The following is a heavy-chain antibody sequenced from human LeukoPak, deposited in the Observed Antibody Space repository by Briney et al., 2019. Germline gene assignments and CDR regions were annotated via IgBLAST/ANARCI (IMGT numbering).Heavy chain of an antibody. CDR2: IKHDGSER. CDR3: SRAQWISAVVINGPKDY. V-gene: IGHV3-7*01. J-gene: IGHJ4*02. D-gene: IGHD3-3*01. Sequence: PGGSLRLSCAASGFTFSSYWVSWVRQSPGKGLEWVANIKHDGSERYYVDSVKGRFTISRDNAKNSLFLQMNTLRAEDTAVYYCSRAQWISAVVINGPKDYWGQGTLVTVSS. CDR1: GFTFSSYW.